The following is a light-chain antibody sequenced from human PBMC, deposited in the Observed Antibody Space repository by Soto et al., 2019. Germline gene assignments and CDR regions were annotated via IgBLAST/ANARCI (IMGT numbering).Light chain of an antibody. CDR3: QQYGSSTGT. V-gene: IGKV3-20*01. CDR1: QSVSSSY. Sequence: EIVLTQSPGTLSLSPGERATLSCRASQSVSSSYLAWYQQKPGQAPGLLIYGASSRATGIPDRFSGSGYGTDFALTICRLEPEDFAVYYCQQYGSSTGTFGQGTKVEIK. J-gene: IGKJ1*01. CDR2: GAS.